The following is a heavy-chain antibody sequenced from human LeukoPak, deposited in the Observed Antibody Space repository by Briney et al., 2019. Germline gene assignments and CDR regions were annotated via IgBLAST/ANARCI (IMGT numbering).Heavy chain of an antibody. CDR2: IINSGGST. J-gene: IGHJ4*02. V-gene: IGHV3-23*01. CDR1: GFTFSNYA. CDR3: AKDIYGDYGGLDY. D-gene: IGHD4-17*01. Sequence: GGSLRPCCAASGFTFSNYAMNWVRQAPGKGLEWVSTIINSGGSTYYADSVKGRFTISRDSSKNTLYLQMNSLRDEDTAVYYCAKDIYGDYGGLDYWGQGTLVTVSS.